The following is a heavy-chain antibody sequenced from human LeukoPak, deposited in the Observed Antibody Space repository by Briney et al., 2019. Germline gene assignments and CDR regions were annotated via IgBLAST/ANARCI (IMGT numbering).Heavy chain of an antibody. Sequence: GGSLRLSCAVSGFSVNDNYMSWVRQAPGKGLQWVSVMFPDGRTYYADSVKGRFTISRDLARDTLLLQMHSLRADDTAVHYCARTNPVYGDYDYWGQGTLVTVSS. V-gene: IGHV3-53*01. CDR2: MFPDGRT. CDR3: ARTNPVYGDYDY. CDR1: GFSVNDNY. J-gene: IGHJ4*02. D-gene: IGHD4-17*01.